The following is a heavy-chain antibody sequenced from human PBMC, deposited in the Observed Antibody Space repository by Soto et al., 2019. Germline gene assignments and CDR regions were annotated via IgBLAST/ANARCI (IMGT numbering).Heavy chain of an antibody. CDR1: GGTFSSYA. J-gene: IGHJ4*02. D-gene: IGHD1-26*01. Sequence: QVQLVQSGAEVKKPGSSVKVSCKASGGTFSSYAISWVRQAPGQGLEWMGGIIPIFGTANYAQKFQGRVKITADESKRTADRELRSLRCKDTAVYYCARERESRSTGPGGGGDWGQGTLVTVSS. CDR2: IIPIFGTA. CDR3: ARERESRSTGPGGGGD. V-gene: IGHV1-69*12.